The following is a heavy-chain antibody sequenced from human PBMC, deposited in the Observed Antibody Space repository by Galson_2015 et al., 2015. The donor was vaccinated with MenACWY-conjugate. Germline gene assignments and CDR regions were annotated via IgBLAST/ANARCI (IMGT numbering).Heavy chain of an antibody. V-gene: IGHV3-74*01. D-gene: IGHD1-26*01. CDR3: ARTGGSLPRGLDY. J-gene: IGHJ4*02. CDR1: GFTFTTYW. CDR2: INSAGSST. Sequence: SLRLSCAASGFTFTTYWMHWVRQVPGKGLVWVSRINSAGSSTNYADSVKGRFTISKDNAKNTLYLQMNRLRAEDTAVYYCARTGGSLPRGLDYWGQGTLVTVSS.